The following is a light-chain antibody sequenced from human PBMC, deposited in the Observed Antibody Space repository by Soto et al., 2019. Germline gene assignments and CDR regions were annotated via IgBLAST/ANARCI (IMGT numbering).Light chain of an antibody. CDR1: QGISNY. V-gene: IGKV1-27*01. CDR3: QKYNSAPRT. CDR2: AAF. J-gene: IGKJ3*01. Sequence: DIQMTKSPSSLSASVGDRVTITCRASQGISNYLDWYQQKPGKVPKLLIYAAFILQSGVPSRFSGSGSGTDFTLTISSLQPEDVATYYCQKYNSAPRTFGPGTKVDIK.